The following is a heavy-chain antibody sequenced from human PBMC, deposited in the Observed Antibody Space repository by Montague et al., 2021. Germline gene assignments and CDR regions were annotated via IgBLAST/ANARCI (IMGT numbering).Heavy chain of an antibody. D-gene: IGHD6-13*01. J-gene: IGHJ5*02. Sequence: SETLSLTCNVSGGAISSSSCYWGWIRQPPGKGLEWIGSIYYSGSTYYSPSLKSRVTISADTSQKQFSLKLSSVTAADTAIYYCARVFSSWYVGWFDPWGQGTLVTVSS. CDR3: ARVFSSWYVGWFDP. CDR1: GGAISSSSCY. CDR2: IYYSGST. V-gene: IGHV4-39*07.